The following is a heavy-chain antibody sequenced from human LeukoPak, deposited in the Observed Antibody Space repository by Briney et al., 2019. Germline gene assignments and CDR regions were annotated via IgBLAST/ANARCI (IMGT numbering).Heavy chain of an antibody. CDR1: GGTFSSYA. CDR3: ARKLVLPHYYYYYYGMDV. CDR2: IIPIFGTA. D-gene: IGHD2-15*01. Sequence: GASVKVSCKASGGTFSSYAISWVRQAPGQGLEWMGGIIPIFGTANYAQKFQGRVTITTDESTSTAYMELSSLRSEDTAVYYCARKLVLPHYYYYYYGMDVWGQGTTVTVSS. V-gene: IGHV1-69*05. J-gene: IGHJ6*02.